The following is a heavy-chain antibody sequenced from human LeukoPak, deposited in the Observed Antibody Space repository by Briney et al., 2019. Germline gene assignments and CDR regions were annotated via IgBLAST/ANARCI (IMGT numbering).Heavy chain of an antibody. D-gene: IGHD3-10*01. J-gene: IGHJ4*02. CDR3: ARGPGPNFFDY. Sequence: SQTLSLTCDISGDSVSNDSVAWMWIRQSPSRGLEWLGRTYYRSKWYNDYAVSVKSRITINPDTSKNQFSLQLNSVSPEDTAMYYCARGPGPNFFDYWGQGTLVTVSS. CDR2: TYYRSKWYN. CDR1: GDSVSNDSVA. V-gene: IGHV6-1*01.